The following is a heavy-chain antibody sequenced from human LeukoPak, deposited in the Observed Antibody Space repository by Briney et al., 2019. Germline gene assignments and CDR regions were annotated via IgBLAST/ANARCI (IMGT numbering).Heavy chain of an antibody. CDR2: IDGSSSRT. D-gene: IGHD4-11*01. Sequence: GGSLRLSCEASGFIFSDYYMGWMRQAPGKGLEWLSYIDGSSSRTNYADSVKGRFTISRDNVKNSLYLQMNSLRAEDTAVYFCARRGTDYCTPSSCHPNWFAPWGQGTQVTVSS. J-gene: IGHJ5*02. CDR1: GFIFSDYY. CDR3: ARRGTDYCTPSSCHPNWFAP. V-gene: IGHV3-11*03.